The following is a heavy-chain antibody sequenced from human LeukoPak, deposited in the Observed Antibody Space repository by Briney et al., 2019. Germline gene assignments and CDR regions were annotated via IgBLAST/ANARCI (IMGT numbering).Heavy chain of an antibody. D-gene: IGHD5-12*01. Sequence: SQTLSLTCTVSGGSISSGDYYWSWIRQPPGKGLEWIGYIYYSGSTYYNPSLKSRVTISVDTSKNQFSLNLSSVTAADTAVYYCARESYSGYDIDYWGQGTLVTVSS. CDR1: GGSISSGDYY. CDR2: IYYSGST. J-gene: IGHJ4*02. V-gene: IGHV4-30-4*08. CDR3: ARESYSGYDIDY.